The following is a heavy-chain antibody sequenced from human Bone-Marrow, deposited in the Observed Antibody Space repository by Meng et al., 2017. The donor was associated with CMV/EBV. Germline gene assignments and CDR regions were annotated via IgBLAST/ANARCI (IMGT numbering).Heavy chain of an antibody. J-gene: IGHJ5*02. CDR3: ARDHCSSTSCYIGGWFDP. Sequence: ASVKVSCKASGYTFTSYGISWVRQAPGQGLEWMGWISAYNGNTNYAQKLQGRVTMTTDTSTSTAYMELRSLRSDDTAVYYCARDHCSSTSCYIGGWFDPWGQGTLATVSS. CDR1: GYTFTSYG. CDR2: ISAYNGNT. V-gene: IGHV1-18*01. D-gene: IGHD2-2*01.